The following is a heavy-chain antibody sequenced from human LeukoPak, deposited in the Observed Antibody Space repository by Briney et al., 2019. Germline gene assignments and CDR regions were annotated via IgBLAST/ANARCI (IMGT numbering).Heavy chain of an antibody. CDR1: GFTFSSYS. CDR3: AREADYYGSILTTEFDY. V-gene: IGHV3-21*01. CDR2: ISSSSSYI. J-gene: IGHJ4*02. D-gene: IGHD3-10*01. Sequence: GGSLRLSCAASGFTFSSYSMTWVRQAPGKGLEWVSSISSSSSYIYYADSVKGRFTISRDNAKNSLYLQMNSLRAEDTAVYYRAREADYYGSILTTEFDYWGQGTLVTVSS.